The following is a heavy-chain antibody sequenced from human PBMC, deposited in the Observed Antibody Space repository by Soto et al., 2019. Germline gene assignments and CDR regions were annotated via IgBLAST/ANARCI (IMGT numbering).Heavy chain of an antibody. CDR2: IIPVLGIA. CDR3: AREGLVLVPTTVNSDYYYYAMDV. V-gene: IGHV1-69*04. CDR1: GGTFSSYT. Sequence: SVKVSCKASGGTFSSYTISWVRQAPGQGLEWMGRIIPVLGIANYAQKFQGRVTITADKSTSTAYMELSSLRSEDTAVYYCAREGLVLVPTTVNSDYYYYAMDVWGQGTTVTVSS. J-gene: IGHJ6*02. D-gene: IGHD2-2*01.